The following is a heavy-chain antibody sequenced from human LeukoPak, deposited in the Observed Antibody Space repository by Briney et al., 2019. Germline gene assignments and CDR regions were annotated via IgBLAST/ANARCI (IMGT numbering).Heavy chain of an antibody. D-gene: IGHD6-19*01. CDR2: IYPGDSHT. CDR3: ARAGYSSGWWGGFDY. Sequence: GESLKISCKGFGYNFTNYWIGWVRQLPGKGLEWMGTIYPGDSHTRYSPSFQGQVTISADKSITTAYLQCSSLKASDTAMYYCARAGYSSGWWGGFDYWGQGTLVTVSS. J-gene: IGHJ4*02. CDR1: GYNFTNYW. V-gene: IGHV5-51*01.